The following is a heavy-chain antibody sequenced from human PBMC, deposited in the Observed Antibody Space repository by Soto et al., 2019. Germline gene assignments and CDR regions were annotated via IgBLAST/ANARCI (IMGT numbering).Heavy chain of an antibody. CDR3: AHSPSGIRAFDP. Sequence: KPTDTQTLNFSFFAVSLKKSGVGVGWILQPPGKGLEWLALIFWDDNKRYSPSLKSRLTISKDTSKNQVVLTMTNMDPVDTATYYCAHSPSGIRAFDPWGQGTLVTVSS. CDR1: AVSLKKSGVG. V-gene: IGHV2-5*02. J-gene: IGHJ5*02. D-gene: IGHD1-20*01. CDR2: IFWDDNK.